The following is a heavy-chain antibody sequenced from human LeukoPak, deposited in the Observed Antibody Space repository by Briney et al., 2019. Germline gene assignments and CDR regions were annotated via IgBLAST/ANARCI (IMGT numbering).Heavy chain of an antibody. CDR2: IHHSGST. Sequence: PSETLSLTCTVSGGSINSYYWNWVRQPPGKGLEWIGYIHHSGSTDYNPSLKSRVSIFVVTSKNPFYLQLRSVTAADAAVYYCSRDAEMSRSYYYGMDVWGQGTTVTVSS. V-gene: IGHV4-59*01. D-gene: IGHD5-24*01. J-gene: IGHJ6*02. CDR1: GGSINSYY. CDR3: SRDAEMSRSYYYGMDV.